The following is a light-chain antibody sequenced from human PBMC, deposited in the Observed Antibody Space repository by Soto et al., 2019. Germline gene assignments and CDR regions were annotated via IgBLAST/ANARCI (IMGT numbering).Light chain of an antibody. CDR3: SSYTSSSTLGYV. Sequence: QAVLTQPASVSGSPGQSITISCTGTSSDVGGYNYVSWYQQYPGKAPKLMIYEVSNRPSGVSNRFSGSKSGNTASLTISGLHAEDEADYYCSSYTSSSTLGYVFGTGTKVTVL. CDR2: EVS. V-gene: IGLV2-14*01. J-gene: IGLJ1*01. CDR1: SSDVGGYNY.